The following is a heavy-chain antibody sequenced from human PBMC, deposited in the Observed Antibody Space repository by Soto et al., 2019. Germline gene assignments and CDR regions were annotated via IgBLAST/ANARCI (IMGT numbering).Heavy chain of an antibody. J-gene: IGHJ3*02. CDR1: GYSFTSYW. CDR2: IYPGDSDT. CDR3: ARPRGYEVHDAFDI. V-gene: IGHV5-51*03. D-gene: IGHD5-12*01. Sequence: GESLKISCKGSGYSFTSYWIGWVRQMPGKGLEWKGIIYPGDSDTRYSPSLQGQVTISADKSISTAYLQWSSLKASDTDMKYCARPRGYEVHDAFDIWGQGTMVTVSS.